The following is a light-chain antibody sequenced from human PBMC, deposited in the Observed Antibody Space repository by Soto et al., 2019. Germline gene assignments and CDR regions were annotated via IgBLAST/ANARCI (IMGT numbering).Light chain of an antibody. V-gene: IGKV3-11*01. CDR3: QQRHNWPIT. J-gene: IGKJ5*01. CDR1: QTISGL. CDR2: DTS. Sequence: EIVLTQSPATLSLSPGERATLSCRTSQTISGLLNWYQQRPGQAPRLLIYDTSTRATDIPARFSGSGSGTDFMLTISSLDPEDFGVYFCQQRHNWPITFGQGTRLDIK.